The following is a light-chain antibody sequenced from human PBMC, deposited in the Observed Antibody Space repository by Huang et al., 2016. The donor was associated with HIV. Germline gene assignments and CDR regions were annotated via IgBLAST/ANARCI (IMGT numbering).Light chain of an antibody. J-gene: IGKJ2*01. CDR1: QGISSN. V-gene: IGKV3-15*01. CDR3: LQYINWPRT. CDR2: GAS. Sequence: EMVMTQSQDTLSVSPGESFTLSCRASQGISSNLAWYQQKPGPAPRLLIHGASTRAAGIPARFSGSGSEIAFSLTINSLQSKDSAVYYCLQYINWPRTFGQGTKLEIK.